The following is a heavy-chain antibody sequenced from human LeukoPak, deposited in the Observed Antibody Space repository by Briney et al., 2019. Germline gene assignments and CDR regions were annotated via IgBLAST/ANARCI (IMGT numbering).Heavy chain of an antibody. J-gene: IGHJ3*01. V-gene: IGHV3-53*01. Sequence: GGSLRLSCAASGFIVNSNYMNWVRQAPGKGLEWVSLIYSDGSTYYADSVKGRFIISRDNSKNSLDLQMNSLRAEDTAVYHCARGVTVRGGPFDVWGQGTMVIVSS. CDR1: GFIVNSNY. D-gene: IGHD3-22*01. CDR3: ARGVTVRGGPFDV. CDR2: IYSDGST.